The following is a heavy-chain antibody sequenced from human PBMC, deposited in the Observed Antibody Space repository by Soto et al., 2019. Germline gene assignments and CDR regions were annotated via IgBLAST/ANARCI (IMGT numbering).Heavy chain of an antibody. D-gene: IGHD3-22*01. J-gene: IGHJ4*02. V-gene: IGHV1-3*01. CDR1: GYTFTSYA. CDR2: INAGNGKT. CDR3: ARDSSGYHDY. Sequence: QVQLVQSGAEMKKPGPSVKDSCKASGYTFTSYAMHWVRQAPGQRLEWMGWINAGNGKTKYSQKFQGRVTITSDTSVSTAYMELSSLRSEDTAVYYCARDSSGYHDYRGQGTLVAFCS.